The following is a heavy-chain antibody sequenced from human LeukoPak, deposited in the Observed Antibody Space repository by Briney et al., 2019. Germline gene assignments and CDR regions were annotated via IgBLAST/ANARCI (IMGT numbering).Heavy chain of an antibody. J-gene: IGHJ5*02. Sequence: GGSLRLSCAASGFTFSSYAMSWVRQAPGKGLEWVSAISGSGGSTYYADSVKGRFTISRDNSKNTLYLQMNSLRAEDTAVYYCAKAGPRDYYGSGSYFDPWGQGTLVTVSS. CDR2: ISGSGGST. CDR3: AKAGPRDYYGSGSYFDP. CDR1: GFTFSSYA. D-gene: IGHD3-10*01. V-gene: IGHV3-23*01.